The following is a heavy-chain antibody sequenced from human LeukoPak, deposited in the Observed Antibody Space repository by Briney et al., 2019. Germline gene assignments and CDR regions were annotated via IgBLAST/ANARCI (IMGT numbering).Heavy chain of an antibody. Sequence: GGSLRLSCAASGFTFSSYWMHWVRQAPGKGLVWVSRINSDGSSTSYADSVKGRFTISRDNAKNTLYLQMNSLRVEDTAVYYCAGPPQASSFDIWGQGTTVTVSS. CDR1: GFTFSSYW. V-gene: IGHV3-74*01. J-gene: IGHJ3*02. D-gene: IGHD3-10*01. CDR3: AGPPQASSFDI. CDR2: INSDGSST.